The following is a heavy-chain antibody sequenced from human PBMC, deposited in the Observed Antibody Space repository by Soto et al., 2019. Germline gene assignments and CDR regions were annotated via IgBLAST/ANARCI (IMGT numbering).Heavy chain of an antibody. CDR2: INTDGSSA. CDR3: ARTSQHLRRRYFDWLLGDAFDI. Sequence: HPGGSLRLCCAASGFTCSSYWMHWVRQPPGEGLVWVSRINTDGSSANNADSVKGRFTISRDNAKNTLYLQMNSLRAEDTAVYYCARTSQHLRRRYFDWLLGDAFDIWGQGRMVTVSS. D-gene: IGHD3-9*01. V-gene: IGHV3-74*01. CDR1: GFTCSSYW. J-gene: IGHJ3*02.